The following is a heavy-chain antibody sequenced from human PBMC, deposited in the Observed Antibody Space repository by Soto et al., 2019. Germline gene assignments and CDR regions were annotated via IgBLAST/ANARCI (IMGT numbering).Heavy chain of an antibody. J-gene: IGHJ4*02. CDR2: ISGSGGIT. Sequence: EVQLLESGGGLVQPGGSLRLSCAASGFTFSSYAMSWVRQAPGKGLEWDSAISGSGGITYYADSVKGRFTISRDNSKNTLYLQMNSLSAEDTAVYYCLLRGGLDYWGQGTLVTVSS. CDR1: GFTFSSYA. D-gene: IGHD3-10*01. V-gene: IGHV3-23*01. CDR3: LLRGGLDY.